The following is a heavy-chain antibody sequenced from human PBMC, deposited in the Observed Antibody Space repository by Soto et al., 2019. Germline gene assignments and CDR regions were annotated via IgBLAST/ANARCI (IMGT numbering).Heavy chain of an antibody. D-gene: IGHD2-2*01. CDR3: ARAPYIVVVPAANRARDYYYGMDV. J-gene: IGHJ6*02. CDR1: GGSFSGYY. CDR2: INHSGST. Sequence: LSLTCAVYGGSFSGYYWSWIRQPPGKGLEWIGEINHSGSTNYNPSLKSRVTISVDTSKNQFSLKLSSVTAADTAVYYCARAPYIVVVPAANRARDYYYGMDVWGQGTTVTVSS. V-gene: IGHV4-34*01.